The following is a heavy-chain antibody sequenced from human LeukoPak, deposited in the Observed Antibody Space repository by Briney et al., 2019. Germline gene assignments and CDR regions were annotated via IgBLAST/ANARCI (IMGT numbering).Heavy chain of an antibody. D-gene: IGHD3-22*01. J-gene: IGHJ4*02. V-gene: IGHV4-39*01. CDR3: ARMYYYDSTTSDHFDY. Sequence: PSETLSLTCTVSGGSISSSSYDWGWIRQPPGKGLEWIGSIYYSGSTYYNPSLKSRVTISVDTSKNQFSLKLSSVTAADTAVYYCARMYYYDSTTSDHFDYWGQGTLVTVSS. CDR2: IYYSGST. CDR1: GGSISSSSYD.